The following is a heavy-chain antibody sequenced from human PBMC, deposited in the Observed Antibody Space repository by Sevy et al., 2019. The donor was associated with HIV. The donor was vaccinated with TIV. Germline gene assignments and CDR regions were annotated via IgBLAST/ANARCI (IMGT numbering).Heavy chain of an antibody. Sequence: GGSLRLSCAATGFTVTSNYMSGVRQGPGKGLEWVSGFYNGDSTQYADSVKGRFTISRDKSNNTLYLQMDSLRAEDTAVYYCAREAGSSSFDYWGQGTLVTVSS. J-gene: IGHJ4*02. CDR3: AREAGSSSFDY. D-gene: IGHD6-13*01. CDR2: FYNGDST. CDR1: GFTVTSNY. V-gene: IGHV3-53*01.